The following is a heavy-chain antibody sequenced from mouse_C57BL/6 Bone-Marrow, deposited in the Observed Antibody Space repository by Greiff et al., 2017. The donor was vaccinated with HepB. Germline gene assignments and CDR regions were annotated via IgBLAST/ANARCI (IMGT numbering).Heavy chain of an antibody. Sequence: QVQLQQPGAELVKPGASVKLSCKASGYTFTSYWMHWVKQRPGRGLEWVGRIDPNSGGAKYNEKFKSKATLTVDKPSSTAYMQRSSLTSEDSAVYYCARHFFDYGGRGTALTVSS. CDR3: ARHFFDY. CDR1: GYTFTSYW. J-gene: IGHJ2*01. CDR2: IDPNSGGA. V-gene: IGHV1-72*01.